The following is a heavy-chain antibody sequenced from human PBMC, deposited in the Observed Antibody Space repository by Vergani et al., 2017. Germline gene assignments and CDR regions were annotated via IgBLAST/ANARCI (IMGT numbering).Heavy chain of an antibody. V-gene: IGHV3-23*01. D-gene: IGHD6-13*01. J-gene: IGHJ4*02. CDR2: LSASDRRT. Sequence: EVQLLESGGDLVQPGGSLRLSCAASGFTFIMHAMSWVRQAPGKGLEWVSTLSASDRRTHYADSVKGRFTISRDNAKNSLYLQMNSLRAEDTAVYYCARDGFYSSNWFFDYWGQGTLVTVSS. CDR3: ARDGFYSSNWFFDY. CDR1: GFTFIMHA.